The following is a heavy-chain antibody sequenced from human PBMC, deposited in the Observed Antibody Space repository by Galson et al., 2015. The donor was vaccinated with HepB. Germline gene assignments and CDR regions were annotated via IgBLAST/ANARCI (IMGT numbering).Heavy chain of an antibody. CDR2: IIPIFGTA. J-gene: IGHJ5*02. CDR3: ARGMVGDYDFWSGYPYPLNWFDP. CDR1: GGTFSSYA. D-gene: IGHD3-3*01. V-gene: IGHV1-69*13. Sequence: SVKVSCKASGGTFSSYAISWVRQAPGQGLEWMGGIIPIFGTANYAQKFQGRVTITADESTSTAYMELSCLRSEDTAVYYCARGMVGDYDFWSGYPYPLNWFDPWGQGTLVTVSS.